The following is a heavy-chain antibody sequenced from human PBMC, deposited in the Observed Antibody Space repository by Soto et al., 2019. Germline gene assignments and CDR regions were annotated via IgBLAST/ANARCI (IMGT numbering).Heavy chain of an antibody. D-gene: IGHD4-17*01. CDR1: GGSVSNKTYY. CDR2: VYYSGTT. V-gene: IGHV4-61*01. Sequence: QVQLQESGPGLLKPSETLSLTCSVSGGSVSNKTYYWSWIRQPPGKRLEWIGYVYYSGTTNYNPSLKSRVTISVDLCKNQFSLRLSSVTTADTALYYCARTTAVPNTLRSRYFFDYWGQGTLVTVSS. CDR3: ARTTAVPNTLRSRYFFDY. J-gene: IGHJ4*02.